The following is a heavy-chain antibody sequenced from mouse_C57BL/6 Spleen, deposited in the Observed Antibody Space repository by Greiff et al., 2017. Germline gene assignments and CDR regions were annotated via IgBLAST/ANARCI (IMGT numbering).Heavy chain of an antibody. CDR1: GFTFSSYG. V-gene: IGHV5-6*01. Sequence: VQRVESGGDLVKPGGSLKLSCAASGFTFSSYGMSWVRQTPDKRLEWVATISSGGSYTYYPDSVKGRFTISRDNAKNTLYLQMSSLKSEDTAMYYCARQDYDYFDYWGQGTTLTVSS. CDR3: ARQDYDYFDY. D-gene: IGHD2-4*01. CDR2: ISSGGSYT. J-gene: IGHJ2*01.